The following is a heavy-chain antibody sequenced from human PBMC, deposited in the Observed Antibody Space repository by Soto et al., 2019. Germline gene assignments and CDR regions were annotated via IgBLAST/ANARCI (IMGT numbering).Heavy chain of an antibody. CDR3: AGAITFGVVKIWFDP. V-gene: IGHV3-66*01. D-gene: IGHD3-3*01. CDR2: IYSGGHT. Sequence: PGGSLRLSCAASGFTVGSNYISWVRQALGKGLEWVSVIYSGGHTYYADSVKGRFTISRDNSQNTLYLQMNSLRAEDTAVYYCAGAITFGVVKIWFDPWGQGTLVTVSS. CDR1: GFTVGSNY. J-gene: IGHJ5*02.